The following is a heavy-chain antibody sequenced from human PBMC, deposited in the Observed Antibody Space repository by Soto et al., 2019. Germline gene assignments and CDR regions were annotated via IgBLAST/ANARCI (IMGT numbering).Heavy chain of an antibody. D-gene: IGHD6-13*01. V-gene: IGHV4-39*01. J-gene: IGHJ4*02. CDR1: GGSISSSNYY. CDR3: ASWGGIASPAYDGSLAPYDY. CDR2: IYHSGST. Sequence: ASETLSLTCTVSGGSISSSNYYWGWIRQPPGKGLEFIGSIYHSGSTYYNPSLKSRVTISVDTSKNQFSLELSSVTAADTAVYYCASWGGIASPAYDGSLAPYDYWGQGTLVTVSS.